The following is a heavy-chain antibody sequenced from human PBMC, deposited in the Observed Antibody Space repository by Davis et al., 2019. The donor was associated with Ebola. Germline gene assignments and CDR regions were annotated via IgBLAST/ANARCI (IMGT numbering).Heavy chain of an antibody. CDR1: GFSFSSYP. V-gene: IGHV3-30*04. Sequence: GGSLRLSCAASGFSFSSYPMNWVRQAPGKGLEWVAVISYDGSNRHSADYADSVKGRFTISRDNSKNTLYLQMNSLTTDDTAVYYCARDRSWNDALDLWGQGTMVTVSS. D-gene: IGHD1-1*01. CDR2: ISYDGSNRHSA. J-gene: IGHJ3*01. CDR3: ARDRSWNDALDL.